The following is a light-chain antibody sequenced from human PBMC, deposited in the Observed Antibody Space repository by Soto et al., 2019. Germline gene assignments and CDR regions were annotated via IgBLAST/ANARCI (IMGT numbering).Light chain of an antibody. CDR1: RSDIGAYNF. V-gene: IGLV2-14*03. CDR2: DVS. Sequence: LTQPASVSGSPGQSITITCTGTRSDIGAYNFVSWYQQHPGEVPKLMLYDVSIRPSGVSNRFSGSKSGNTASLTISGLQAEDEADYYCTSWTTSTTMIFGGGTKVTVL. CDR3: TSWTTSTTMI. J-gene: IGLJ2*01.